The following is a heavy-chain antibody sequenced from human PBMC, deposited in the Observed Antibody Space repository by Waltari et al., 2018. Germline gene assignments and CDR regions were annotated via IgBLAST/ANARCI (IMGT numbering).Heavy chain of an antibody. V-gene: IGHV3-49*04. CDR2: IRSKAYGGTT. J-gene: IGHJ4*02. Sequence: EVQLVESGGGLVQPGRSLRLSCTASGFTFCDYAMSWVRQAPGKGLEWVGVIRSKAYGGTTEYAASVKGRFTISRDDSKSITYLQMNSLKTEDTAVYYCTRGVGHFDYWGQGTLVTVSS. CDR1: GFTFCDYA. CDR3: TRGVGHFDY.